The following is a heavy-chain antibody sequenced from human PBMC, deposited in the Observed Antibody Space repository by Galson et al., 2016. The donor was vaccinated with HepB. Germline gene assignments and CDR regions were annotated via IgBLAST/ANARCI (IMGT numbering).Heavy chain of an antibody. CDR1: GFTFSNYW. CDR2: IKSDGSYT. D-gene: IGHD2-2*01. V-gene: IGHV3-74*01. J-gene: IGHJ4*02. CDR3: SRDQSGDCSTHKCWGPVY. Sequence: SLRLSCAASGFTFSNYWMHWVRQGPGKGLVWVSRIKSDGSYTNYADSVKGRFTISRDSAKNTLYLQMNSLRVEDTAVYYCSRDQSGDCSTHKCWGPVYWGQGTLVTVSS.